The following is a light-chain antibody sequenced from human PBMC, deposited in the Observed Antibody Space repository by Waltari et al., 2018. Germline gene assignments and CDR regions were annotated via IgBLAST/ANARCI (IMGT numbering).Light chain of an antibody. Sequence: YRQVPGTAPNYLDYSDKQRPTGLPDRFSGSKYVTSASLAIIGLQSEDEAGYYCTAWDDSLNAVVFCGRTKLTVL. V-gene: IGLV1-44*01. J-gene: IGLJ3*02. CDR3: TAWDDSLNAVV. CDR2: SDK.